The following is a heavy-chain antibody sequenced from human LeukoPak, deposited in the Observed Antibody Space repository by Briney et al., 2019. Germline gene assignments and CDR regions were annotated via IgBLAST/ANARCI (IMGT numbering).Heavy chain of an antibody. V-gene: IGHV6-1*01. CDR3: ARMRGYCSSTSCYGNAFDI. J-gene: IGHJ3*02. Sequence: SQTLSLTCALSGDSFSSNSAAWNWIRQSPSRGLEWLGRTYYRSKWYNDYAVSVKSRITTNPDTSKNQFSLQLNSVTPEDTAVYYCARMRGYCSSTSCYGNAFDIWGQGTMVTVSS. CDR1: GDSFSSNSAA. D-gene: IGHD2-2*01. CDR2: TYYRSKWYN.